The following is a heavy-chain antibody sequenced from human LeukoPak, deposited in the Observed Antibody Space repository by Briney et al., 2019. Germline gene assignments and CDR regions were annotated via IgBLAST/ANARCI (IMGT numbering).Heavy chain of an antibody. J-gene: IGHJ5*02. Sequence: PGGSLRLSCAASGFSFSGYAMHWVREAPGKGLEWMAVISYDGTNKYYAGSVKGRFPSSRDNSKNTLYLQMNSLRPEDTAVYYCARGPSGSGNQNWFDPWGQGTLVTVSS. V-gene: IGHV3-30-3*01. D-gene: IGHD3-10*01. CDR1: GFSFSGYA. CDR2: ISYDGTNK. CDR3: ARGPSGSGNQNWFDP.